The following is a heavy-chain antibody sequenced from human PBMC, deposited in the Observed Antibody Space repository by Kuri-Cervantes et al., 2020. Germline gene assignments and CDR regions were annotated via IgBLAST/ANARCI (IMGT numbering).Heavy chain of an antibody. D-gene: IGHD4-17*01. CDR2: ISSSGSTI. CDR3: AKDSGALGMDV. Sequence: GGSLRLSCAASGFTFSSYEMNWVRQAPGKGLEWVSYISSSGSTIYYADSVKSRFTISRDNAKNSLYLQMNSLRAEDTALYYCAKDSGALGMDVWGQGTTVTVSS. CDR1: GFTFSSYE. V-gene: IGHV3-48*03. J-gene: IGHJ6*02.